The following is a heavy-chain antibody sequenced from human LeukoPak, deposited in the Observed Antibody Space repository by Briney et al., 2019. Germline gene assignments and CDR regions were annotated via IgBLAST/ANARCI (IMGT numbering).Heavy chain of an antibody. CDR1: GGSVSTFSTYY. V-gene: IGHV4-61*01. J-gene: IGHJ4*02. Sequence: PSETLSLTCTVSGGSVSTFSTYYWSWIRQPPGKGLEWIGYLYYSGSTNYNPSLKSRVTISEDTSKNQFSLKLSSVTAADTAVYYCARGDYGSDYSYYFDYWGQGILVTVSS. D-gene: IGHD2-21*01. CDR2: LYYSGST. CDR3: ARGDYGSDYSYYFDY.